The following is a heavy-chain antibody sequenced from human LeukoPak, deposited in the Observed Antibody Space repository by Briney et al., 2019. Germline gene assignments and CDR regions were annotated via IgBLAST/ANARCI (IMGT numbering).Heavy chain of an antibody. V-gene: IGHV5-51*01. CDR1: GYSFTSYW. Sequence: GESLKISCKGSGYSFTSYWIGWVRQMPGKGLEWMGIIYPGDSDTRYSPSFQGQVTISADKSISTAYLQWSSLKASDTAMYYCARHLRFLEWLSATAFDYWGQGTLVTVSS. D-gene: IGHD3-3*01. J-gene: IGHJ4*02. CDR3: ARHLRFLEWLSATAFDY. CDR2: IYPGDSDT.